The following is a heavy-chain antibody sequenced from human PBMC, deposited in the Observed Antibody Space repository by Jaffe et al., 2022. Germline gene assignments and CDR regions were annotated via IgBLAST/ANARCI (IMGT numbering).Heavy chain of an antibody. CDR3: AREWGNTIFGVVIMSFDAFDI. D-gene: IGHD3-3*01. V-gene: IGHV3-48*01. CDR1: GFTFSSYS. J-gene: IGHJ3*02. CDR2: ISSSSSTI. Sequence: EVQLVESGGGLVQPGGSLRLSCAASGFTFSSYSMNWVRQAPGKGLEWVSYISSSSSTIYYADSVKGRFTISRDNAKNSLYLQMNSLRAEDTAVYYCAREWGNTIFGVVIMSFDAFDIWGQGTMVTVSS.